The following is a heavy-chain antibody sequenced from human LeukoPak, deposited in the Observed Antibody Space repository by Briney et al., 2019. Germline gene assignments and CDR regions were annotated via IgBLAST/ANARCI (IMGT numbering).Heavy chain of an antibody. J-gene: IGHJ6*03. D-gene: IGHD2-21*01. CDR1: GFTFSSHS. CDR2: ITSSSTT. CDR3: ASFTVIGSYYYYMGG. Sequence: GRSLRLSCAASGFTFSSHSMNWVRQAPGKGLEWVSYITSSSTTYYADSVKGRFTISRDNAKNSLYLQMSSLRAEDTAVYYCASFTVIGSYYYYMGGAGNRTTATAS. V-gene: IGHV3-48*04.